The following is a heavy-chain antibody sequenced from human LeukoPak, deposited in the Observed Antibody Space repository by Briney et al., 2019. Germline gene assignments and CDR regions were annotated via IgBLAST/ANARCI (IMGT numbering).Heavy chain of an antibody. CDR2: INSDGSST. CDR3: ASSEWSGFCND. CDR1: GFTFSTYW. Sequence: PGGSLRLSCEASGFTFSTYWMHWVRQAPGKGLVWVSRINSDGSSTNYADSVQGRFTISRDNAKNTLFLQMNSLRAEDTAVYYCASSEWSGFCNDWGQGTVVTVSS. V-gene: IGHV3-74*01. J-gene: IGHJ4*02. D-gene: IGHD3-3*01.